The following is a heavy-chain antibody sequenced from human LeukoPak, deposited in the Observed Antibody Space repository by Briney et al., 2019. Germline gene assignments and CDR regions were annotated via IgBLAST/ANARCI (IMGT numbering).Heavy chain of an antibody. CDR3: ARVQYYDFWSGYSALYYYGMDV. CDR1: GGSFGGYY. Sequence: PSETLSLTCAVYGGSFGGYYWSWIRQPPGKGLEWIGEINHSGSTNYNPSLKSRVTISVDTSKNQFSLKLSSVTAADTAVYYCARVQYYDFWSGYSALYYYGMDVWGQGTTVTVSS. CDR2: INHSGST. J-gene: IGHJ6*02. D-gene: IGHD3-3*01. V-gene: IGHV4-34*01.